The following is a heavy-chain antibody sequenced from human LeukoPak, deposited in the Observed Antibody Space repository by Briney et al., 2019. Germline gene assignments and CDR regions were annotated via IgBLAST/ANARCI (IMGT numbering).Heavy chain of an antibody. J-gene: IGHJ6*02. CDR2: IYTSGST. CDR3: ARERCGGDCYYYFNGMDV. V-gene: IGHV4-4*07. Sequence: PSETLSLTCTVSGGSISSYFWTWIRQPAGKGLEWIGHIYTSGSTKYNPSLKSRVTMSVDTSKNPFSLKLNSVTAADTALYYCARERCGGDCYYYFNGMDVWGQGTPVTVSS. CDR1: GGSISSYF. D-gene: IGHD2-21*02.